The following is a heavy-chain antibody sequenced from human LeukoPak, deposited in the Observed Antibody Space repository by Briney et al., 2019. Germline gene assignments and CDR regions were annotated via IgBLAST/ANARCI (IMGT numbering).Heavy chain of an antibody. J-gene: IGHJ4*02. Sequence: SETLSLTCTVSGGSISSSSYYWGWIRQPPGKGLEWIGSIYYSGSTYSNPSLKSRVTISVDTSKNQFSLKLSSVTAADTAVYYCAREVGYYYDSSGYYYFDYWGQGTLVTVSS. V-gene: IGHV4-39*07. CDR3: AREVGYYYDSSGYYYFDY. CDR2: IYYSGST. D-gene: IGHD3-22*01. CDR1: GGSISSSSYY.